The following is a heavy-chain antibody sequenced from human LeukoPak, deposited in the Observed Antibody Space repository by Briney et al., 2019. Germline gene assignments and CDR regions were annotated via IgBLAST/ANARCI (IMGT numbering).Heavy chain of an antibody. CDR2: IYYSGST. CDR3: ARGARRGIFYMDV. V-gene: IGHV4-59*01. J-gene: IGHJ6*03. CDR1: GGSLSGYY. Sequence: SETLSLTCTVSGGSLSGYYWSWIRRPPGKELEWIGYIYYSGSTNYNPSLKSRVTISVDTSNNQFSLKLSSVTAADTAVYYCARGARRGIFYMDVWGRGTTVTVSS. D-gene: IGHD3-3*02.